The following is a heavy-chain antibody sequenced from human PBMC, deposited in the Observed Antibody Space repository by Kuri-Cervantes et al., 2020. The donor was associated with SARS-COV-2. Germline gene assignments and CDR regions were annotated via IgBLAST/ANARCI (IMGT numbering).Heavy chain of an antibody. CDR1: GFSFSSYG. CDR3: AREAWAGYFVENWFDP. V-gene: IGHV3-30*02. D-gene: IGHD3/OR15-3a*01. Sequence: GESLKISCAASGFSFSSYGMHWVRQAPGKGLEWVAFIRYDGSNKDYGDSVKGRFTISRDNSKNSLYLQMNSLRAEDTAVYYCAREAWAGYFVENWFDPWGQGALVTVSS. CDR2: IRYDGSNK. J-gene: IGHJ5*02.